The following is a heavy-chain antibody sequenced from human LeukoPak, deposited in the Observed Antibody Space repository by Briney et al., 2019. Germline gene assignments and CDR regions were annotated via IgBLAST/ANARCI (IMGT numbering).Heavy chain of an antibody. J-gene: IGHJ4*02. CDR2: IYYSGST. V-gene: IGHV4-59*12. CDR1: GGSISSYY. D-gene: IGHD3-10*01. Sequence: SETLSLTCTVSGGSISSYYWSWIRQPPGKGLEWIGYIYYSGSTNYNPSLKSRVTISVDTSKNQFSLKLTSVTAADTAVYYCARGGGATRIDYWGQGTLVTVSS. CDR3: ARGGGATRIDY.